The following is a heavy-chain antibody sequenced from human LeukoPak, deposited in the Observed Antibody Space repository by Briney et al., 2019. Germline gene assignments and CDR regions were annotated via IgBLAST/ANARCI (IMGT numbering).Heavy chain of an antibody. CDR3: ARRTIEMATLDAFDI. CDR2: IYYSGST. V-gene: IGHV4-59*08. D-gene: IGHD5-24*01. CDR1: GGSISSYY. Sequence: SETLSLTCTVSGGSISSYYWSWIRQPPGKGLEWIGYIYYSGSTNYNPSLKSRVTISVDTSKNQFSLKLSSVTAADTAVYYCARRTIEMATLDAFDIWGQGTMVTVSS. J-gene: IGHJ3*02.